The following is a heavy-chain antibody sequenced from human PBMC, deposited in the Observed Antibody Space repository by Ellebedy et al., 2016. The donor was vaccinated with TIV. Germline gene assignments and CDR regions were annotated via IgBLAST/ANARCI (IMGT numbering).Heavy chain of an antibody. Sequence: MPSETLSLTCTVSGASVSSSSYYWSWIRQPPGKGLEWIGFIYYSGSTNYNPSLKSRVTISVDTSKNQFSLELSSVTAADTAVYYCARGGASSKYFDYWGQGTLVTVSS. CDR2: IYYSGST. V-gene: IGHV4-61*01. CDR1: GASVSSSSYY. CDR3: ARGGASSKYFDY. J-gene: IGHJ4*02.